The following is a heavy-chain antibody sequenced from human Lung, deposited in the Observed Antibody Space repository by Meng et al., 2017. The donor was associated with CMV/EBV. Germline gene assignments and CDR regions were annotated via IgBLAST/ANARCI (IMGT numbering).Heavy chain of an antibody. CDR1: GFTLSNYA. Sequence: GESXKISCAASGFTLSNYAMSWVRQAPGKGLEWVSVIYSGDSSTHYADSVKGRFTISRDNSKNTLYLQMNSLRAEDTAVYYCAKDHMLSYFDYWGQGTLVT. D-gene: IGHD2-8*01. V-gene: IGHV3-23*03. J-gene: IGHJ4*01. CDR3: AKDHMLSYFDY. CDR2: IYSGDSST.